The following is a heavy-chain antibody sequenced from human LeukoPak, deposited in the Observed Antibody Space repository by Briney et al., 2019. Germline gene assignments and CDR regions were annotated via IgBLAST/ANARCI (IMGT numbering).Heavy chain of an antibody. CDR1: GFTFSSYA. CDR3: ARVPYDFWSGYYSGFHFDY. CDR2: ISGSCGST. V-gene: IGHV3-23*01. D-gene: IGHD3-3*01. J-gene: IGHJ4*02. Sequence: GGSLRLSCAASGFTFSSYAMSWVRQAPGKGLEWVSAISGSCGSTYYADSVKGRFPISRDNSKTTLYLQMNSLRAEDTAVYYCARVPYDFWSGYYSGFHFDYWGQGTLVTVSS.